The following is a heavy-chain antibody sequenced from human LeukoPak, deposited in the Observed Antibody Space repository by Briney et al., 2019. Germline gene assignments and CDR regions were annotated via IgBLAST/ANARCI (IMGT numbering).Heavy chain of an antibody. Sequence: SETLSLTCTVFDGSISSSSDSWGWIRQPPGKVLEWIGSVHYSGTAYYNPSLRSRVTISLDASKNQFSVRLTSLNAADTAVYYCARDVSGWYGLDYWGQGTLVTVSS. D-gene: IGHD6-19*01. V-gene: IGHV4-39*07. J-gene: IGHJ4*02. CDR1: DGSISSSSDS. CDR2: VHYSGTA. CDR3: ARDVSGWYGLDY.